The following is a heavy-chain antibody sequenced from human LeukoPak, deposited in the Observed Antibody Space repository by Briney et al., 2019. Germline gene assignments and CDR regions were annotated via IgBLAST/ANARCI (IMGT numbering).Heavy chain of an antibody. V-gene: IGHV5-51*01. Sequence: GESLNFSWKSAGYSSASYRIGGVRPLPGRGVEGMGIIYPGDSDTRYNPSFQGQVTISADKSISTAYLQWSSLKASDTAMYYCARQRIDGYKIREVYYWGQGTLVTVSS. CDR3: ARQRIDGYKIREVYY. CDR2: IYPGDSDT. J-gene: IGHJ4*02. D-gene: IGHD5-24*01. CDR1: GYSSASYR.